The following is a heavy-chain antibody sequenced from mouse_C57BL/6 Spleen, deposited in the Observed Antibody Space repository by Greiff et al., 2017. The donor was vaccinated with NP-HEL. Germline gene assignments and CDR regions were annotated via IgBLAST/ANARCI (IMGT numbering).Heavy chain of an antibody. Sequence: QVQLQQPGAELVRPGSSVKLSCKASGYTFTSYWMHWVKQRPIQGLEWIGNIDPSDSETHYNQKFKDKATLTVDKSSSTAYMQLSSLTSEDSAVYYCARRGQYGSLYYFDYWGQGTTLTVSS. CDR1: GYTFTSYW. CDR2: IDPSDSET. J-gene: IGHJ2*01. D-gene: IGHD1-1*01. CDR3: ARRGQYGSLYYFDY. V-gene: IGHV1-52*01.